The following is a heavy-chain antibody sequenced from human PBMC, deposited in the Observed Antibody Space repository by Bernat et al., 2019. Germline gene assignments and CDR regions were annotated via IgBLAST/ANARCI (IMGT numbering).Heavy chain of an antibody. J-gene: IGHJ4*02. V-gene: IGHV1-58*01. Sequence: QMQLVQSGPEVKKPGTSVKVSCKASGFTFTSSAVQLVRQARGQRLEWIGWIVVGSGNTNYAQKFQETVTITRYMSTSTAYMELSSLRSEDTAVYYCAAGYYYGSGSYYIPDYWGQGTLVTVSS. CDR3: AAGYYYGSGSYYIPDY. CDR2: IVVGSGNT. CDR1: GFTFTSSA. D-gene: IGHD3-10*01.